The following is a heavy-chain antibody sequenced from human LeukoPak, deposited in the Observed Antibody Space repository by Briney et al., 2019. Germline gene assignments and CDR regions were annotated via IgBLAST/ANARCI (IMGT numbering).Heavy chain of an antibody. CDR2: ISDSGDST. Sequence: GGSLRLSCAASGFTFSSYSMTWVRQTPGKGLEWVSGISDSGDSTYYADSVKGRFTISRDNSKNTLYLQMNSLRAEDTAVYYCAKVKPDYCGGDCYSPFDYWGQGTLVTVSS. D-gene: IGHD2-21*02. J-gene: IGHJ4*02. CDR1: GFTFSSYS. V-gene: IGHV3-23*01. CDR3: AKVKPDYCGGDCYSPFDY.